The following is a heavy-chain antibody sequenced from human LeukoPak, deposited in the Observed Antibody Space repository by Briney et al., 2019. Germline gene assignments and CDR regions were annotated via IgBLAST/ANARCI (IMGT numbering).Heavy chain of an antibody. V-gene: IGHV1-46*01. Sequence: ASVKVSCKASGYTFTSYYMHWVRQAPGQGLEWMGIINPSGGSTSYAQKFQGRVTMTRDTSTSTVYMELSSLRSEDTAVHYCARDAYKYYYDSSGYSANAFDIWGQGTMVTVSS. D-gene: IGHD3-22*01. CDR3: ARDAYKYYYDSSGYSANAFDI. CDR1: GYTFTSYY. J-gene: IGHJ3*02. CDR2: INPSGGST.